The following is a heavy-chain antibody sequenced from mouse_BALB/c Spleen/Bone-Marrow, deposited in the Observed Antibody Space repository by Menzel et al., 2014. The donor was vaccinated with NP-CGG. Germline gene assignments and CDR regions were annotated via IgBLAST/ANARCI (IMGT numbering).Heavy chain of an antibody. Sequence: QVQLKDSGPELVRPGVSVKISCKGSGYTLTDYAMHWVKQSHAKSLEWIGVISTYSGNTNYNQKFKGKATMTVDKSSSTAYMELARLTSEDSAIYYCARSYYGSSFPMDYWGQGTSVTVSS. J-gene: IGHJ4*01. CDR3: ARSYYGSSFPMDY. D-gene: IGHD1-1*01. V-gene: IGHV1-67*01. CDR2: ISTYSGNT. CDR1: GYTLTDYA.